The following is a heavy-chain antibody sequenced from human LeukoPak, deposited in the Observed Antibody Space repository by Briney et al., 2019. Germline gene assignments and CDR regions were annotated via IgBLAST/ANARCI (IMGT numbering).Heavy chain of an antibody. CDR1: GYTFTSYG. Sequence: ASVKVSCKASGYTFTSYGISWVRQAPGQGLEWMGWISAYNGNTNYAQKLQGRVTMTTDTSTSTAYMELRSLRSDDTAVYYCARLRFWSGPRGNCFDPWGQGTLVTVSS. D-gene: IGHD3-3*01. CDR3: ARLRFWSGPRGNCFDP. J-gene: IGHJ5*02. V-gene: IGHV1-18*01. CDR2: ISAYNGNT.